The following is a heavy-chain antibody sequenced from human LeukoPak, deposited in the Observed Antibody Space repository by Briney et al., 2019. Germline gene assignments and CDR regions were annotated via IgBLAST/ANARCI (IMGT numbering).Heavy chain of an antibody. V-gene: IGHV1-46*01. J-gene: IGHJ4*02. D-gene: IGHD3-22*01. CDR2: INPSGGST. CDR1: GYTFTSYY. Sequence: ASVKVSCKASGYTFTSYYMHWVRQAPGQGLEWMGIINPSGGSTSYAQKFQGRVTMTRDTSTSTVYMELSSLRSEDTAVYYCARELDHYYDSSGYYYGYWGQGTLVTVSS. CDR3: ARELDHYYDSSGYYYGY.